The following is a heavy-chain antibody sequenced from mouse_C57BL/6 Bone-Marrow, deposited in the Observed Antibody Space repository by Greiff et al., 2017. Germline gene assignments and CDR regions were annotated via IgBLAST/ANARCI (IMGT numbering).Heavy chain of an antibody. V-gene: IGHV1-18*01. D-gene: IGHD3-2*02. Sequence: EVKLQESGPELVKPGASVKIPCKASGYTFTDYNMDWVKQSHGKSLEWIGDINPNNGGTIYNQKFKGKATLTVDKSSSTAYMELRSLTSEDTAVYYCARGAAQATTWFAYWGQGTLVTVSA. CDR1: GYTFTDYN. CDR2: INPNNGGT. J-gene: IGHJ3*01. CDR3: ARGAAQATTWFAY.